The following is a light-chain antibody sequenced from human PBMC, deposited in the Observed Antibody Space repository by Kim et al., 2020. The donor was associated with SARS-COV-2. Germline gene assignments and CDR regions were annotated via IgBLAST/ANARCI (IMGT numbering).Light chain of an antibody. V-gene: IGLV3-19*01. Sequence: ALGQTVRLTCQGCSLRIYYASWYQQKPGQAPLLVIYCKNNRPSGIPDRFSGSSSGNTASLTITGAEAEDEADYYCNSRDSSGNHVVFGGGTQLTVL. CDR3: NSRDSSGNHVV. CDR2: CKN. CDR1: SLRIYY. J-gene: IGLJ2*01.